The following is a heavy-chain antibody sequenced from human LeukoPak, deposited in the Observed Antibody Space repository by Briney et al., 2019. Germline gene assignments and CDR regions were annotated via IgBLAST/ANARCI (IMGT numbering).Heavy chain of an antibody. Sequence: GGSLRLSCAATGFTFSNYAIHWGRQAPGKGLEWVAFISDDGSRQHYADSAKGRFTISRDNSKNTLNLQMNSLRAEDTAVYYCVKDRTGTYTLDYWGQGTLVTVSS. V-gene: IGHV3-30-3*01. J-gene: IGHJ4*02. CDR1: GFTFSNYA. CDR2: ISDDGSRQ. CDR3: VKDRTGTYTLDY. D-gene: IGHD3-10*01.